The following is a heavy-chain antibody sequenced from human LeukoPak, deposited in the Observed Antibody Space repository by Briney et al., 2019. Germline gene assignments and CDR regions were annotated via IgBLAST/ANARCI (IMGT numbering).Heavy chain of an antibody. J-gene: IGHJ4*02. CDR1: GFTFSSYA. Sequence: QAGGSLRLSCAASGFTFSSYAMSWVRQAPGKGLEWVSAISGSGGSTYYADSVKGRFTISRDNSKNTLYLQMNSLRAEDTAVYYCAKGIVVVVAAIPFDYWGQGTLVTVSS. CDR2: ISGSGGST. CDR3: AKGIVVVVAAIPFDY. D-gene: IGHD2-15*01. V-gene: IGHV3-23*01.